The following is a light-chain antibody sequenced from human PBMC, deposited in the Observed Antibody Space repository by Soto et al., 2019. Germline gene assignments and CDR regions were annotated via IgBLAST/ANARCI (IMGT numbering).Light chain of an antibody. CDR1: QSVSSN. Sequence: EIVMTQSPATLSVSPGERATLSCRASQSVSSNLAWDQQKPGQAPRLLIYGASTRATGIPARFSGSGSGTEFTLTISSLQSEDFAVYYCQQYNNWPSTFGQGTKLEIK. CDR3: QQYNNWPST. J-gene: IGKJ2*01. V-gene: IGKV3-15*01. CDR2: GAS.